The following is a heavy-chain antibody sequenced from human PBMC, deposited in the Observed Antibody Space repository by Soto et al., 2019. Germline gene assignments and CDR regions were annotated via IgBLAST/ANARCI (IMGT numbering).Heavy chain of an antibody. CDR2: INIGSGRT. Sequence: QAQLVQSGAEEKQPGASVRVSCKTSGYDFSSYAMHWVRQAPGQRLEWMGWINIGSGRTEYSQNLQDRITITRDTSASTVYMDLSSLKSEDTSVYFCVRDGGDCGYRLTYYYYMGLDVWGQGTTVTVSS. D-gene: IGHD2-21*02. CDR3: VRDGGDCGYRLTYYYYMGLDV. CDR1: GYDFSSYA. V-gene: IGHV1-3*05. J-gene: IGHJ6*02.